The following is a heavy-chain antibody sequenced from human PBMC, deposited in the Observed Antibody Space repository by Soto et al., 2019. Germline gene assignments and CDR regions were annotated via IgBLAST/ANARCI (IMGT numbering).Heavy chain of an antibody. CDR1: GFTFSSYW. D-gene: IGHD2-8*02. V-gene: IGHV3-7*01. CDR3: VRDMYWVAPFDY. Sequence: EVQLVESGGGVVQPGGSLRLSCAASGFTFSSYWMSWVRQAPGKGLEWVANIKEDGSEIYYVDSVKGRFTISRDNAKNSLHRQMNSLRAEDTAVYHCVRDMYWVAPFDYWGQGTLVTVSS. J-gene: IGHJ4*02. CDR2: IKEDGSEI.